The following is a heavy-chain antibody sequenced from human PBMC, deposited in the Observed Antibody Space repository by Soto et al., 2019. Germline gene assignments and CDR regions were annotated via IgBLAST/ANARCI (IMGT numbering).Heavy chain of an antibody. CDR2: ISGSGGST. Sequence: EVQLLESGGGLVQPGGSLRLSCAASGFMFSSYAMSWVRQAPGKGLEWVSAISGSGGSTYYADSVKGRFTISRDNSKKTLYLQMNSLRAEDTAVYYCANRDTSMINRYYYGMDVWGQGTTVSVCS. CDR1: GFMFSSYA. CDR3: ANRDTSMINRYYYGMDV. V-gene: IGHV3-23*01. D-gene: IGHD5-18*01. J-gene: IGHJ6*02.